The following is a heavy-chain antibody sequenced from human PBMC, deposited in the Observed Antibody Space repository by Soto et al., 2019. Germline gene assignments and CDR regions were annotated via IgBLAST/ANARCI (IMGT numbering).Heavy chain of an antibody. CDR1: GGSISSGGYY. D-gene: IGHD3-22*01. V-gene: IGHV4-31*03. CDR3: GGVGYESSCYYYVRRRDAFDI. CDR2: IYYSGST. J-gene: IGHJ3*02. Sequence: QVQLQESGPGLVKPSQTLSLTCTVSGGSISSGGYYWSWIRQHPGKGLEWIGYIYYSGSTYYNPSLKSRGTITVETSKNKFSLKLSSGTAADTAVYYCGGVGYESSCYYYVRRRDAFDIWGQGTMVTVSS.